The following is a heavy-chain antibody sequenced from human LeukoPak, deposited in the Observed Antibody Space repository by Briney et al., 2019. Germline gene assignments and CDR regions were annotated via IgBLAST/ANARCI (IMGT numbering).Heavy chain of an antibody. V-gene: IGHV3-48*01. CDR2: ISSSSSTI. CDR1: GFTFSSYS. Sequence: GGSLRLSCAASGFTFSSYSMNWVRQAPGKGLEWVSYISSSSSTIYYADSVKGRFTISRDNAKNSLYLQTNSLRAEDTAVYYCARNRGPFDYWGQGTLVTVSS. CDR3: ARNRGPFDY. J-gene: IGHJ4*02.